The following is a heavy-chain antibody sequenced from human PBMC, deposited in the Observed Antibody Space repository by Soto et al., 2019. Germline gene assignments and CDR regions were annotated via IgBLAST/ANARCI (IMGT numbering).Heavy chain of an antibody. CDR1: GYTFTNFG. V-gene: IGHV1-3*01. Sequence: EASVKVSSKASGYTFTNFGISRVRKAPGQGLEWMGWINAGNGNTKYSQKFQGRVTITRDTSASTAYMELSSLRSEDTAVYYCARSIVVVTALDYWGQGTLVTVSS. CDR2: INAGNGNT. D-gene: IGHD2-21*02. J-gene: IGHJ4*02. CDR3: ARSIVVVTALDY.